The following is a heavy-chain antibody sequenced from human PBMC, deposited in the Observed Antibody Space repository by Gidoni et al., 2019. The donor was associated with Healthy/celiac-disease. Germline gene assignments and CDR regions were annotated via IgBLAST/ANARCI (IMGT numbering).Heavy chain of an antibody. CDR2: IIPIFGTA. D-gene: IGHD6-19*01. V-gene: IGHV1-69*06. J-gene: IGHJ4*02. Sequence: QLQLVQSGAEVKKPGSSVKVSCTASGGTFRSYAISWVRQAPGQGLEWMGGIIPIFGTANYAQKFQGRVTITADKSTSTAYMELSSLRSEDTAVYYCARSDSSGWYGVSFDYWGQGTLVTVSS. CDR3: ARSDSSGWYGVSFDY. CDR1: GGTFRSYA.